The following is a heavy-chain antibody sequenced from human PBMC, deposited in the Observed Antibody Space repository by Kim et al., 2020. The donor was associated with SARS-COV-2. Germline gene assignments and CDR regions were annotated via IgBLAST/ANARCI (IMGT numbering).Heavy chain of an antibody. J-gene: IGHJ3*02. V-gene: IGHV1-69*13. CDR1: GGTFSSYA. CDR3: ARVASSGWKDAFDI. CDR2: IIPIFGTA. D-gene: IGHD6-19*01. Sequence: SVKVSCKASGGTFSSYAISWVRQAPGQGLEWMGGIIPIFGTANYAQKFQGRVTITADESTSTAYMELSSLRSEATAVYYCARVASSGWKDAFDIWGQGTMVTVSS.